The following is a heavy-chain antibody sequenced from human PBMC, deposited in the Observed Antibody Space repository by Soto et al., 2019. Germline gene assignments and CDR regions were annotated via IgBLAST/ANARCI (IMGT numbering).Heavy chain of an antibody. D-gene: IGHD1-1*01. CDR2: INPNSGGT. J-gene: IGHJ5*02. Sequence: VASVKVSCKASGYTFTGYYMHWVRQAPGQGLEWMGWINPNSGGTNYAQKFQGRVTMTRDTSISTAYMELSRLRSDDTAVYYCASEGGPNWNDASYNWFDPWGQGTLVTVSS. CDR1: GYTFTGYY. CDR3: ASEGGPNWNDASYNWFDP. V-gene: IGHV1-2*02.